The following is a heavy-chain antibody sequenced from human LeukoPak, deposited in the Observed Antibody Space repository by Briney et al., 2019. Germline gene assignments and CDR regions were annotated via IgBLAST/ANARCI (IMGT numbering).Heavy chain of an antibody. Sequence: GGSLRLSCAASGFTFSSYGMHWVRQAPGKGLEWVAVIWYDGSKKYYADSVKGRFTISRDNAKNTLYMQMNSLRAEDTAVYYCANSYYDSSGYYTQHWGQGTLVTVSS. CDR1: GFTFSSYG. CDR3: ANSYYDSSGYYTQH. D-gene: IGHD3-22*01. J-gene: IGHJ1*01. V-gene: IGHV3-33*08. CDR2: IWYDGSKK.